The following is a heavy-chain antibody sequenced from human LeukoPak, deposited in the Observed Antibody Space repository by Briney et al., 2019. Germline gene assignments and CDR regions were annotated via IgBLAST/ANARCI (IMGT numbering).Heavy chain of an antibody. D-gene: IGHD2-15*01. J-gene: IGHJ4*02. V-gene: IGHV4-34*01. CDR2: INHSGST. Sequence: SETLSLTCAVYGGSFSGYYWSWIRQPPGKGLEWIGEINHSGSTNYNPSLKSRVTISVDTSKNQFSLKLSSVTAADTAVYYCARAGWYTLDNWGQGTLVTVSS. CDR1: GGSFSGYY. CDR3: ARAGWYTLDN.